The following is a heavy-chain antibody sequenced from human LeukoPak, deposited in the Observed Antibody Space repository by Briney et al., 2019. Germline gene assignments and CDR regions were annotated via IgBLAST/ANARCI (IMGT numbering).Heavy chain of an antibody. CDR3: AREPPESYRFDY. CDR1: GYTFSNYY. D-gene: IGHD2-2*01. J-gene: IGHJ4*02. CDR2: IKPSDGGT. Sequence: ASVKVSCKTSGYTFSNYYLHWVRQASGQGPEWMGIIKPSDGGTQYPQKFQGRVTMTRDMSASTVYMELSSLTSEDTAMYYCAREPPESYRFDYWGQGAPVTVSS. V-gene: IGHV1-46*01.